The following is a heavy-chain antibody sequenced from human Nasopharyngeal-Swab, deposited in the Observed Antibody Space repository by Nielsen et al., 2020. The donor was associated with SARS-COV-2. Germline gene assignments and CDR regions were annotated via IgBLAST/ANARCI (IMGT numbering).Heavy chain of an antibody. Sequence: SQTLSPTCTVSGGSISSFYCSWIRQPPGKGLEWIGYIYYSGSTNYNPSLKSRVTISVDTSKNQFSLKLSSVTAADTAVYYCARGERRAARPPGGYFDYWGQGTLVTVSS. CDR3: ARGERRAARPPGGYFDY. D-gene: IGHD6-6*01. CDR2: IYYSGST. J-gene: IGHJ4*02. CDR1: GGSISSFY. V-gene: IGHV4-59*01.